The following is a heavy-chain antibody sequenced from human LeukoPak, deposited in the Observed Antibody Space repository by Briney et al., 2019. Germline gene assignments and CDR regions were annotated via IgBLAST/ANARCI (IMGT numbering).Heavy chain of an antibody. Sequence: PWETLSLTCSVSGGSISSYYWNWIRQPPGKGLEWIGSISYSGSTNYNPSLESRVTISVDTSKNQFSLRLTSVTAADTAVYYCVRTNPWDLTYYFDYWGQGTLVTVSS. CDR3: VRTNPWDLTYYFDY. CDR2: ISYSGST. J-gene: IGHJ4*02. CDR1: GGSISSYY. D-gene: IGHD1-14*01. V-gene: IGHV4-59*01.